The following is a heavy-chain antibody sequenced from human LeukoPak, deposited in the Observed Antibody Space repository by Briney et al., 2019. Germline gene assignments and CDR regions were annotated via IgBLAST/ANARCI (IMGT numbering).Heavy chain of an antibody. CDR3: TKDYYDSSGYYD. Sequence: GGSLRLSCAASGFTFSNAWMSWVRQAPGKGLEWVGRIKSKTDGGTTDYAAPVKGRFTISRDDSKNTLYLQMNSLKTEDTAVYYCTKDYYDSSGYYDWGQGTLVTVSS. CDR1: GFTFSNAW. J-gene: IGHJ4*02. D-gene: IGHD3-22*01. CDR2: IKSKTDGGTT. V-gene: IGHV3-15*01.